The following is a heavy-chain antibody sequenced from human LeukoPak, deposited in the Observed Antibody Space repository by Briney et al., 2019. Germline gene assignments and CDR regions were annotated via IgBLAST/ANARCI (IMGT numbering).Heavy chain of an antibody. V-gene: IGHV1-18*01. CDR1: GGTFSSYA. CDR2: ISAYNGNT. D-gene: IGHD2-15*01. J-gene: IGHJ4*02. CDR3: ARDQYCSGGSCYGREGDFDY. Sequence: ASVKVSCKASGGTFSSYAISWVRQAPGQGLEWMGWISAYNGNTNYAQKLQGRVTMTTDTSTSTAHMELRSLRSDDTAVYYCARDQYCSGGSCYGREGDFDYWGQGTLVTVSS.